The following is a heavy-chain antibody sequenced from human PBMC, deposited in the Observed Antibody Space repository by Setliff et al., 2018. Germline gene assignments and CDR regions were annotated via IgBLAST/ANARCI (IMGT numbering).Heavy chain of an antibody. CDR3: AKDMRAGTVDFDI. Sequence: TGGSLRLSCAASGFTFDVYAMHWVRQAPGKGLEWVSGLSWNSGSIGYADSVKGRFTISRDNAKNSLYLQMNSLRAEDTALYYGAKDMRAGTVDFDIWGQGTMVTVSS. D-gene: IGHD2-21*01. CDR1: GFTFDVYA. V-gene: IGHV3-9*01. J-gene: IGHJ3*02. CDR2: LSWNSGSI.